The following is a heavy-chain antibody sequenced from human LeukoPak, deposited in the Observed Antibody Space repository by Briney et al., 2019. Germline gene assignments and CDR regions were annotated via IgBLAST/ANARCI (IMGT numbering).Heavy chain of an antibody. D-gene: IGHD3-22*01. CDR3: ARDLVGQYYYDSRG. CDR2: IYHSGST. V-gene: IGHV4-38-2*02. Sequence: SETLSLTCTVSGYSISSGYYWGWIRQPPGKGLEWIGSIYHSGSTYYNPSLKSRVTISVDTSKNQFSLKLSSVTAADTAVYYCARDLVGQYYYDSRGWGQGTLVTVSS. CDR1: GYSISSGYY. J-gene: IGHJ4*02.